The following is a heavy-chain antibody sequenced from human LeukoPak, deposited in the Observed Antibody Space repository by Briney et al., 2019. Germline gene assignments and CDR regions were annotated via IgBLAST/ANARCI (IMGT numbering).Heavy chain of an antibody. D-gene: IGHD3-22*01. V-gene: IGHV3-48*01. Sequence: PGGSLRLSCAASGFTFSAYSMTWVRQAPGKGLEWVSFIKGDGGTIYYADSVKGRFTISRDNAKNSLHLQMDSLRVEDTAVYYCARNQEIDYYDSSGFYWGVEYWGQGTLVTVSS. CDR2: IKGDGGTI. CDR3: ARNQEIDYYDSSGFYWGVEY. J-gene: IGHJ4*02. CDR1: GFTFSAYS.